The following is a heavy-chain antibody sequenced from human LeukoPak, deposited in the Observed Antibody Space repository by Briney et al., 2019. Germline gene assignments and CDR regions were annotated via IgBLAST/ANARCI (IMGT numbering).Heavy chain of an antibody. D-gene: IGHD2-21*02. Sequence: SETLSLTCAVYGGSFSGYHWSWIRQPPGKGLEWIGEINHSGSTNYNPSLKSRVTISVDTSKNQFSLKLSSVTAADTAVYYCARGMIVVVTNDAFDIWGQGTMVTVSS. J-gene: IGHJ3*02. CDR2: INHSGST. CDR1: GGSFSGYH. CDR3: ARGMIVVVTNDAFDI. V-gene: IGHV4-34*01.